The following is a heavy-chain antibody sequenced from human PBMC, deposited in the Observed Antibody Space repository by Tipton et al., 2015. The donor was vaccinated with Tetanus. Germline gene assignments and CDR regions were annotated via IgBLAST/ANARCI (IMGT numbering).Heavy chain of an antibody. CDR3: ARTSGYLYSSY. CDR2: FFYSGST. V-gene: IGHV4-61*01. Sequence: TLSLTCTVSGGSVSSGSYYWSWIQQPPGKGLEWIGYFFYSGSTNYNPSLKSRVSMAVGTSKNQFSLQLRSVTAADTAVYYCARTSGYLYSSYWGQGTLVTVSS. CDR1: GGSVSSGSYY. J-gene: IGHJ1*01. D-gene: IGHD3-3*01.